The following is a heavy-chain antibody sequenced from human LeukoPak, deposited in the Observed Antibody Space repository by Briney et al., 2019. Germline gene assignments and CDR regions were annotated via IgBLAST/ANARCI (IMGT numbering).Heavy chain of an antibody. D-gene: IGHD2-2*02. J-gene: IGHJ5*02. V-gene: IGHV4-34*01. CDR2: INHSGST. CDR3: ARSGVGYCSSTSCYKYQNWFDP. Sequence: SETLSLTCAVYGGSFSGYYWSWIRQPPGKGLEWIGEINHSGSTNYNPSLKSRVTISVDTSKNQFSLKLSSVTAADTAVYYCARSGVGYCSSTSCYKYQNWFDPWGQRTLVTVSS. CDR1: GGSFSGYY.